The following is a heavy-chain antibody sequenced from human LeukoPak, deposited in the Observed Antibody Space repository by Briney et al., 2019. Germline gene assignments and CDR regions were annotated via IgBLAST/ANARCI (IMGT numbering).Heavy chain of an antibody. V-gene: IGHV3-23*01. J-gene: IGHJ4*02. CDR1: GFTFSSYG. Sequence: GGSLRLSCAASGFTFSSYGMSWVRQAPGKGLEWVSAISGSGGSTYYADSVKGRFTISRDNSKDTLYLQMNSLRAEDTAVYYCAKDLSAVAGPPTTYWGQGTLVTVSS. CDR2: ISGSGGST. D-gene: IGHD6-19*01. CDR3: AKDLSAVAGPPTTY.